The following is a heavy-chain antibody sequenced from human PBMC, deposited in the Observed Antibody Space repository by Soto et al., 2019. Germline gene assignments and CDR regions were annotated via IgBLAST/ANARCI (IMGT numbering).Heavy chain of an antibody. J-gene: IGHJ1*01. Sequence: PSGNPALTCTVSGHSMTGYYWTWIRQPAGKGLEWIGRLYSSGISAYDPSLASRVTMSLDTSRSQFFLNVTSVTAADTAVYYCASDGSGNPLSDRGRGWLVIVSS. D-gene: IGHD3-10*01. CDR3: ASDGSGNPLSD. CDR2: LYSSGIS. V-gene: IGHV4-4*07. CDR1: GHSMTGYY.